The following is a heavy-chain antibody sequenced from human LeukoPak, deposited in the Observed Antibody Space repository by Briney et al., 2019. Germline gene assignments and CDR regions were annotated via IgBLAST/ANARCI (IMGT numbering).Heavy chain of an antibody. D-gene: IGHD3-10*01. CDR3: AKDRFGIDP. CDR1: GLTFSNYA. Sequence: GGSLRLSCAASGLTFSNYAMSWVRQAPGKGLQWVSAISGGRTYYADSVKGRFTISRDNSKNTVFLQMDSLRAEDTAVYYCAKDRFGIDPWGQGTRVTVSS. CDR2: ISGGRT. V-gene: IGHV3-23*01. J-gene: IGHJ5*02.